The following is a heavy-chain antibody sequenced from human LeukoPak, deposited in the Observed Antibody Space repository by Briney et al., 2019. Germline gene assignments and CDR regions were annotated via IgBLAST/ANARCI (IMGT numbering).Heavy chain of an antibody. CDR3: ARVRDGYQGSYMDV. CDR2: IYYSGST. J-gene: IGHJ6*03. D-gene: IGHD5-24*01. V-gene: IGHV4-59*01. Sequence: SETLSLTCTVSGDSISSYYWSWIRQPPGKGLEWIGYIYYSGSTNYNPSLKSRVTISIDTSKNQFSLKLTSVTAADTAVYYCARVRDGYQGSYMDVWGKGTTVTVSS. CDR1: GDSISSYY.